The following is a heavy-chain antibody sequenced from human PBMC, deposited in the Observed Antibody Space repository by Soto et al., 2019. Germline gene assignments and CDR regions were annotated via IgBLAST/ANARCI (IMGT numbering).Heavy chain of an antibody. CDR3: ARKRPPDH. CDR2: IRQDGNEK. V-gene: IGHV3-7*05. J-gene: IGHJ4*02. CDR1: GFTFGSYW. Sequence: PGGSLRLSCAASGFTFGSYWMSWVRQAPGKGLEWLANIRQDGNEKYYVDSVKGRFTISRDSAKSSLYLQMNSLRVEDSAVYYCARKRPPDHWGQGTLVTVSS.